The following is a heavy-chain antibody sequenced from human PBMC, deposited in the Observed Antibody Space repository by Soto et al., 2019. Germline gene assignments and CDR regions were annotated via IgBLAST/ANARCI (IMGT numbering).Heavy chain of an antibody. CDR3: ARIGSWNYYYGMDV. CDR1: GFTVSSNY. V-gene: IGHV3-53*01. Sequence: GGSLRLSCAASGFTVSSNYMSWVRQAPGKGLEWVSVIYSGGSTYYADSVKGRFTISRDNSKNTLYLQMNSLRAEDTAVYYCARIGSWNYYYGMDVWGQGTTVTAP. J-gene: IGHJ6*02. D-gene: IGHD2-15*01. CDR2: IYSGGST.